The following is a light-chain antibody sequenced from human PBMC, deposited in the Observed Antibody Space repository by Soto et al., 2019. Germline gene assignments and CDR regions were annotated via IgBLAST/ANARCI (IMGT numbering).Light chain of an antibody. J-gene: IGKJ1*01. CDR1: QSVGSNY. Sequence: EIVLTQFPATLSLSRGEGATLSCWASQSVGSNYLAWYQQRPGQPPNLLIFGASHRAPHIPDRFSGSGSGTDFTLTISRLEPEDVAVYYCQQYGGSVQTFGQGTKVDIK. CDR2: GAS. CDR3: QQYGGSVQT. V-gene: IGKV3-20*01.